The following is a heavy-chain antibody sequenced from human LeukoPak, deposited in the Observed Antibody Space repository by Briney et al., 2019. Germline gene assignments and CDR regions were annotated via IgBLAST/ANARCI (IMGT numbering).Heavy chain of an antibody. CDR2: ISAYNGNT. CDR3: ARDALYYDFWSGYYNDYYGMDV. Sequence: PGASVKVSCKASGYTFTSYGISWVRQAPGQGLEWMGWISAYNGNTNYAQKLQGRVTRTTDTSTSTAYMELRSLRSDDTAVYYCARDALYYDFWSGYYNDYYGMDVWGQGTAVTVSS. V-gene: IGHV1-18*01. J-gene: IGHJ6*02. D-gene: IGHD3-3*01. CDR1: GYTFTSYG.